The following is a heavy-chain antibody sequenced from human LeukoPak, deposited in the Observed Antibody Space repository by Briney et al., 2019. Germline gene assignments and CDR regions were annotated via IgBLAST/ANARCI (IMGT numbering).Heavy chain of an antibody. CDR3: ASSGYSSSWSPGYFDY. J-gene: IGHJ4*02. Sequence: SVKVSCKASGGTFSSYAISWVRQAPGQGLEWMGGIIPIFGTANYAQKFQGRVTMTRDTSTSTVYMELSSLRSEDTAVYYCASSGYSSSWSPGYFDYWGQGTLVTVSS. CDR2: IIPIFGTA. CDR1: GGTFSSYA. D-gene: IGHD6-13*01. V-gene: IGHV1-69*05.